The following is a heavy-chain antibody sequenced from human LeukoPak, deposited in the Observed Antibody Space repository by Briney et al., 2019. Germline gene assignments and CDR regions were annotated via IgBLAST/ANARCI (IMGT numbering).Heavy chain of an antibody. CDR2: IWYDGSNK. CDR1: GFTFSSYG. CDR3: ARAAPYYDSSGYYSLGY. V-gene: IGHV3-33*01. J-gene: IGHJ4*02. D-gene: IGHD3-22*01. Sequence: GGSLGLSCAASGFTFSSYGMHWVRQAPGKGLEWVAVIWYDGSNKYYADSVKGRFTISRDNSKNTLYLQMNSLRAEDTAMYYCARAAPYYDSSGYYSLGYWGQGTLVTVSS.